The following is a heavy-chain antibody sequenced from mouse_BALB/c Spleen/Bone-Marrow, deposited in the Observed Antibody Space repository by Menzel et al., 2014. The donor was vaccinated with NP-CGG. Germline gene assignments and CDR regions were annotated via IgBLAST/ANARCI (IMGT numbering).Heavy chain of an antibody. V-gene: IGHV1-69*02. CDR3: TRYGKSHYYAMDY. D-gene: IGHD1-1*01. CDR1: GYTFTSYW. CDR2: IYPSDSYT. J-gene: IGHJ4*01. Sequence: VQLQQSGAELVRPGASVKLSCRASGYTFTSYWINWVKQRPGQGLEWIGNIYPSDSYTNYNQRFKDKATLTVDKSSSTAYMQLSSPTSEDSAVYYCTRYGKSHYYAMDYWGQGTSVTVSS.